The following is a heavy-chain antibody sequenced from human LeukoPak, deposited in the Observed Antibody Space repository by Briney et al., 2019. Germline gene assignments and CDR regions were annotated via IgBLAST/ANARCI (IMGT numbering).Heavy chain of an antibody. Sequence: ASVNVSCKASGYTFTSYGISWVRQAPGQGLEWMGWISAYNGNTNYAQKLQGRVTMTTDTSTSTAYMELRSLRSDDTAVYYCARDEGYDILTGYYGTTDYWGQGTLVTVSS. V-gene: IGHV1-18*01. D-gene: IGHD3-9*01. J-gene: IGHJ4*02. CDR2: ISAYNGNT. CDR1: GYTFTSYG. CDR3: ARDEGYDILTGYYGTTDY.